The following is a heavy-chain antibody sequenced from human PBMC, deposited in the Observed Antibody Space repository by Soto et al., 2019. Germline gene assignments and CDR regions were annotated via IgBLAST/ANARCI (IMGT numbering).Heavy chain of an antibody. CDR3: ARVPPTRIAVAGTSRPYYFDY. J-gene: IGHJ4*02. Sequence: SETLSLTCTVSGGSISSYSWRWVRQPPGKGLERIGYLYYSGRTNYNPSLKSRVTIPVDTSKNQFSLKLSSVTAADTAVYYCARVPPTRIAVAGTSRPYYFDYWGQGTLVTAPQ. CDR2: LYYSGRT. CDR1: GGSISSYS. D-gene: IGHD6-19*01. V-gene: IGHV4-59*01.